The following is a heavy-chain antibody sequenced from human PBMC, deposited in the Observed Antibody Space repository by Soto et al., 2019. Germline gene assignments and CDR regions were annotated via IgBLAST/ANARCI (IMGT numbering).Heavy chain of an antibody. CDR2: IYYSGST. CDR3: ARGGPDIVLVPAANWFDP. J-gene: IGHJ5*02. D-gene: IGHD2-2*01. Sequence: ASETLSLTCTVSGGSISSGDYYWSWIRQPPGKGLEWIGYIYYSGSTYYNPSLKSRVTISVDTSKNQFSLKLSSVTAADTAVYYCARGGPDIVLVPAANWFDPWGQGTLVTVSS. CDR1: GGSISSGDYY. V-gene: IGHV4-30-4*01.